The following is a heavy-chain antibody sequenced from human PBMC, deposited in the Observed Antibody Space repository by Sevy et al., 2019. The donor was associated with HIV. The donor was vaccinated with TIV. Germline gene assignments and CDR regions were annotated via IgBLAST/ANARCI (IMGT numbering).Heavy chain of an antibody. CDR2: IKQDGSEK. J-gene: IGHJ3*02. V-gene: IGHV3-7*03. CDR3: ARVLSGHQVAATKAAAFDI. D-gene: IGHD2-15*01. Sequence: GSLRLSCAASGFTFSSYWMSWVRQTPGKGLEWVANIKQDGSEKYYVDSVKGRFTISRDNAKNSLYLQMNSLRAEDTAVYYCARVLSGHQVAATKAAAFDIWGQGTMVTVSS. CDR1: GFTFSSYW.